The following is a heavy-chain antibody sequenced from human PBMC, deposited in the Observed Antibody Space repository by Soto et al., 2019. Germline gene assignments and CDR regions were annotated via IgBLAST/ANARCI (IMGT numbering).Heavy chain of an antibody. D-gene: IGHD4-17*01. CDR2: INPSGGST. CDR1: GYTFTSYY. V-gene: IGHV1-46*01. J-gene: IGHJ4*02. CDR3: AREVYGTHYLYYFDY. Sequence: ASVKVACKAFGYTFTSYYMHLVRQAPGQGLEWMGMINPSGGSTSYARKFQGRVTMTRDTSTSTVYMELSSLRSEDTAVYYCAREVYGTHYLYYFDYWGQGTLVTVSS.